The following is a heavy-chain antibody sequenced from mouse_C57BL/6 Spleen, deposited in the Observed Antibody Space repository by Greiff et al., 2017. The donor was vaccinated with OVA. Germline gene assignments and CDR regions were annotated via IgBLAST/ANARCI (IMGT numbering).Heavy chain of an antibody. V-gene: IGHV1-80*01. CDR3: ARGELLRYQYYFDY. CDR2: IYPGDGDT. D-gene: IGHD1-1*01. J-gene: IGHJ2*01. Sequence: VQLQESGAELVKPGASVKISCKASGYAFSSYWMNWVKQRPGKGLEWIGQIYPGDGDTNYNGKFKGKATLTADKSSSTAYMQLSSLTSEDSAVYFCARGELLRYQYYFDYWGQGTTLTVSS. CDR1: GYAFSSYW.